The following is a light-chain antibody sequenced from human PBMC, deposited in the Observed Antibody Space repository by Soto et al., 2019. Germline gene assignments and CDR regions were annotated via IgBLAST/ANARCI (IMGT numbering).Light chain of an antibody. J-gene: IGKJ1*01. CDR3: KHYSSFSVT. CDR2: KAS. CDR1: QSISDL. Sequence: DIQMTQSPSTLYASVEDRVTITCRASQSISDLLVWYQQKPGEAPKLLIYKASNLESGVPSRFSGSGSGTEFTLTISSLQPDDLATYYCKHYSSFSVTFGQGTKVEIK. V-gene: IGKV1-5*03.